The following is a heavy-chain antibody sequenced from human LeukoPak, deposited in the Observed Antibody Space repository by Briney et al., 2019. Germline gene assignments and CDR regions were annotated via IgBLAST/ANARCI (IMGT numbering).Heavy chain of an antibody. CDR3: AKALWELPSNYYFDY. Sequence: GSLRLSCATSGFTFSSYALSWVRQAPGKGLEWGSAISGSGGSTYYADSVKGRFTISRDNSKNTLYLQMNSLRAEDTAVYYCAKALWELPSNYYFDYWGQGTLVTVSS. D-gene: IGHD1-26*01. V-gene: IGHV3-23*01. J-gene: IGHJ4*02. CDR1: GFTFSSYA. CDR2: ISGSGGST.